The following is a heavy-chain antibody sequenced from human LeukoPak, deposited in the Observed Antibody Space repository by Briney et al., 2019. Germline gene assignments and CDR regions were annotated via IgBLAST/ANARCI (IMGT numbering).Heavy chain of an antibody. V-gene: IGHV3-21*01. Sequence: GGSLRLSCAASGFSFSSFSMNWVRQAPGKGLEWVSYISGGSSFTYYVDSVKGRFTISRDNAKNSLYLQMNSLRSDDTAVYYCARTVAPAGTISEYFLHWGQGTLVTVSS. J-gene: IGHJ1*01. CDR1: GFSFSSFS. CDR2: ISGGSSFT. CDR3: ARTVAPAGTISEYFLH. D-gene: IGHD6-13*01.